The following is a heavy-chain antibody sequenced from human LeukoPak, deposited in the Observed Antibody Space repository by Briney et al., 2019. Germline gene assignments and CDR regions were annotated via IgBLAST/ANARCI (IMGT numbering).Heavy chain of an antibody. CDR1: GGSFSGYF. CDR3: ARGRFDFWSGYYSHNYFDT. CDR2: INHSGST. V-gene: IGHV4-34*01. J-gene: IGHJ5*02. D-gene: IGHD3-3*01. Sequence: SENLSLTCTVFGGSFSGYFWSWIRQPPGKGLEWIGEINHSGSTHYNSSLKSRVTVSADTSNNQFSLRLSSVTAADTAVYFCARGRFDFWSGYYSHNYFDTWGQGTLVSVSS.